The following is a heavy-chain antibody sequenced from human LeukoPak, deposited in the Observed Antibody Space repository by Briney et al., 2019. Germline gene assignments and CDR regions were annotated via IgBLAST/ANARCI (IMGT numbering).Heavy chain of an antibody. J-gene: IGHJ5*02. D-gene: IGHD6-19*01. CDR1: GLSFRDFW. Sequence: GGSLRLSCAASGLSFRDFWMTWVRQAPGKGLEWVANINQGGGVKYYVDSVKGRFTISRDDTESSLYVQMNRRRDADTAVYVCATGKGSGCYAWFDPWGQGTLVTVSS. V-gene: IGHV3-7*04. CDR3: ATGKGSGCYAWFDP. CDR2: INQGGGVK.